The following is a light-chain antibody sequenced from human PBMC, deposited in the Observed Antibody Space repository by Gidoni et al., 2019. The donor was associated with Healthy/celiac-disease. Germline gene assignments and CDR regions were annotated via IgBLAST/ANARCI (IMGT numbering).Light chain of an antibody. Sequence: IVLPPSPGTLSLSPGTRATLACRASQSVSSSYLAWYQQKPGQAPRLLIYGASSRATGIPDRFSGSGSGTDFTLTISRLEPEDFAVYYCQQYGSSPQTFGQGTKVEIK. CDR2: GAS. V-gene: IGKV3-20*01. CDR3: QQYGSSPQT. J-gene: IGKJ1*01. CDR1: QSVSSSY.